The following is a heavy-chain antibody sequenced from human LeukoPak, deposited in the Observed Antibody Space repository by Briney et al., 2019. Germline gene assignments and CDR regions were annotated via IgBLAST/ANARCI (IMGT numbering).Heavy chain of an antibody. Sequence: PSETLSLTCAVYGGSFSGYYWSWIRQPPGKGLEWIGEINHSGSTNYNPSLKSRVTISVDTSKNQFSLKPSSVTAADTAVYYCARISDFWSGWIDYWGQGTLVTVSS. D-gene: IGHD3-3*01. CDR1: GGSFSGYY. CDR2: INHSGST. J-gene: IGHJ4*02. V-gene: IGHV4-34*01. CDR3: ARISDFWSGWIDY.